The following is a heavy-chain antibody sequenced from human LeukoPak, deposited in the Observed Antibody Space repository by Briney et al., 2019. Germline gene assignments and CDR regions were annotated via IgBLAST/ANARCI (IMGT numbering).Heavy chain of an antibody. CDR3: ARAAGSGSYQFDY. J-gene: IGHJ4*02. Sequence: PGGSLRLSCAASGFTFISYAMSWVRQAPGKGLEWVSAISGSGGSTYYADSVKGRCTISRDNSKNTLYLQMNSLRAEDTAVYYCARAAGSGSYQFDYWGQGTLVTVSS. CDR2: ISGSGGST. D-gene: IGHD3-10*01. V-gene: IGHV3-23*01. CDR1: GFTFISYA.